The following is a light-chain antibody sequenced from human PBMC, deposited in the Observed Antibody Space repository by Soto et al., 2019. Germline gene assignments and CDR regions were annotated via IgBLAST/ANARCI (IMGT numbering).Light chain of an antibody. CDR3: QQYGYSPIT. V-gene: IGKV3-20*01. CDR2: DAS. Sequence: EIVLTQSPSTLSLSPSERATLLCRASQSVSSYLAWYQQKPGQAPRLLIYDASNRATGIPDRFSGSGSGTDFTLTIDGLEPEDFVVYYCQQYGYSPITFGQGTRLEIK. CDR1: QSVSSY. J-gene: IGKJ5*01.